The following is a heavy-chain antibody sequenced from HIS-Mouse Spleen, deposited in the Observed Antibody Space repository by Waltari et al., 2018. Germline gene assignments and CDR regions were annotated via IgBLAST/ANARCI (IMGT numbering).Heavy chain of an antibody. J-gene: IGHJ3*02. D-gene: IGHD5-12*01. CDR2: ISYDGSNK. CDR1: GFHFSSYA. V-gene: IGHV3-30-3*01. CDR3: ARDQGGYQMRPFDAFDI. Sequence: QVQLVESGGGVVQPGRSLRLACAASGFHFSSYAMHWVRQAPGKGLEWVAVISYDGSNKYYADSVKGRFTISRDNSKNTLYLQMNSLRAEDTAVYYCARDQGGYQMRPFDAFDIWGQGTMVTVSS.